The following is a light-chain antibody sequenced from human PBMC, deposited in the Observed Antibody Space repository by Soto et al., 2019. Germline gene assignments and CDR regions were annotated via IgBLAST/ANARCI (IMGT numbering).Light chain of an antibody. J-gene: IGKJ1*01. Sequence: DIQMTQSPSTLSASVGDRVTITCRASQSISSWLAWYQQKPGKAPNLLIYDVSSLESWVPSRFSGIGSGTEFTLTISSLQPDDFATYYCQQYNTYPWTFGQGTKVDI. CDR3: QQYNTYPWT. CDR1: QSISSW. CDR2: DVS. V-gene: IGKV1-5*01.